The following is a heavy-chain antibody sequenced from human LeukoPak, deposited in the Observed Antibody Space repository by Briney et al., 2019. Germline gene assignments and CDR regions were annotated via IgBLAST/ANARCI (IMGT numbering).Heavy chain of an antibody. CDR1: GFTFDDYA. CDR3: AKEEIAVAGVDY. CDR2: ISWNSGSI. D-gene: IGHD6-19*01. Sequence: PGGSLRLSCAASGFTFDDYAMHWVRQAPGKGLEGVSGISWNSGSIGYADSVKGRFTISRDNAKNSLYLQMNSLRAEDTALYYCAKEEIAVAGVDYWGQGTLVTVSS. J-gene: IGHJ4*02. V-gene: IGHV3-9*01.